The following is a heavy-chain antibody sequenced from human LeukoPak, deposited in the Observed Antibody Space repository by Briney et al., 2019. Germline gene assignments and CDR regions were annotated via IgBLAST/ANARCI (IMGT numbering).Heavy chain of an antibody. CDR1: VYIFTSYY. D-gene: IGHD6-6*01. J-gene: IGHJ6*03. V-gene: IGHV1-46*01. CDR3: ARADGSSSIDYYHLDV. CDR2: INHSGGST. Sequence: ASLKVSCKASVYIFTSYYMHWVRQAAGQGLEWMGVINHSGGSTSYAQKFQGKVTINRNTSISTAYMELSSLRSEDTAIYYCARADGSSSIDYYHLDVWGKATTVTVPS.